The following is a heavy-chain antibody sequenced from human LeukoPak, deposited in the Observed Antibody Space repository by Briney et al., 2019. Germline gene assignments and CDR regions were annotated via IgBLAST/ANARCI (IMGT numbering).Heavy chain of an antibody. CDR2: VYFSGNT. D-gene: IGHD2-21*01. CDR3: ARYSNYFDY. J-gene: IGHJ4*02. Sequence: SETLSLTCTVSGVSITSYYWSWIRQPPGRELEWIGYVYFSGNTDYNPSLKSRVTLSVDTSKNQFYLNLTSETAADTAVYYCARYSNYFDYWGQGTLVTVSS. V-gene: IGHV4-59*08. CDR1: GVSITSYY.